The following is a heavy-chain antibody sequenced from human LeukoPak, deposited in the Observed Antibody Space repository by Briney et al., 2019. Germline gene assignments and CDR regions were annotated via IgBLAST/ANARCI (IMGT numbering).Heavy chain of an antibody. J-gene: IGHJ3*02. D-gene: IGHD3-22*01. V-gene: IGHV3-66*01. CDR1: GFTVNNYY. CDR2: IYSGGSK. Sequence: PGGSLRLSCAASGFTVNNYYMSWVRQAPGKGLEWVSVIYSGGSKYYADSVKGRFTISRDDSKNTLYLQMNSLRAEDSAVYYCARGLVADSSGYYYVGPPGAFDIWGQGTMVTVSS. CDR3: ARGLVADSSGYYYVGPPGAFDI.